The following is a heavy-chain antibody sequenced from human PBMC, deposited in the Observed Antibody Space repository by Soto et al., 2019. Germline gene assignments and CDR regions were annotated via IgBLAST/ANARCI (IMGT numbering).Heavy chain of an antibody. Sequence: QVQLVQSGAEVKKPGSSVKVSCKASGGTFSSYAISWVRQAPGQGLEWMGGIIPISETTNYAQKFQGRVTINADESKSTAYMERSRLRSQDTAVYYCVTSQGRSTSLEIYYYYYYGMDVWGQGTTGTVSS. V-gene: IGHV1-69*01. CDR1: GGTFSSYA. D-gene: IGHD2-2*01. CDR2: IIPISETT. J-gene: IGHJ6*02. CDR3: VTSQGRSTSLEIYYYYYYGMDV.